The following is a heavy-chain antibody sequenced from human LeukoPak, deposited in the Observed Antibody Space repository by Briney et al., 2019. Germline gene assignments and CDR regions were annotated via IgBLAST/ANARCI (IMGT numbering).Heavy chain of an antibody. CDR2: ISYDGSNK. D-gene: IGHD3-16*02. J-gene: IGHJ6*02. V-gene: IGHV3-30*18. CDR3: AKDSSDYVWGSYRQYYYYYYGMDV. CDR1: GFTFSSYG. Sequence: GGSLRLSCAASGFTFSSYGMHWVRQAPGKGLEWVAVISYDGSNKYYADSVKGRFTISRDNPKNTLYLQMNSLRAEDTAVYYCAKDSSDYVWGSYRQYYYYYYGMDVWGQGTTVTVSS.